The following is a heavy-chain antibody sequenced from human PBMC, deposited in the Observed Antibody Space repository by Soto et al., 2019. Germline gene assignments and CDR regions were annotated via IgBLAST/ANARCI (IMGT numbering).Heavy chain of an antibody. CDR2: INHSGST. D-gene: IGHD3-22*01. V-gene: IGHV4-34*01. Sequence: SETLSLTCAVYGGSFSGYYWSWIRQPPGKGLEWIGEINHSGSTNYNPSLKSRVTISVDTSKNQFSLKLSSVTAADTAVYYCARGRAWYYDSSGYYPIFDYWGQGTLVTVSS. J-gene: IGHJ4*02. CDR1: GGSFSGYY. CDR3: ARGRAWYYDSSGYYPIFDY.